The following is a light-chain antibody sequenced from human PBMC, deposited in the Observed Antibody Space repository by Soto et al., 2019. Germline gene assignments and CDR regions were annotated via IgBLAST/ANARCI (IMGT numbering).Light chain of an antibody. CDR1: QRVSSSY. V-gene: IGKV3D-20*01. CDR2: DAS. Sequence: PGERATLSCGASQRVSSSYLAWYQQKPGLAPRLLIYDASSRATGIPDRFSGSGSGTDFTLTISRLEPEDFAVYYSQQYGSSPWTFGQGTRVEIK. CDR3: QQYGSSPWT. J-gene: IGKJ1*01.